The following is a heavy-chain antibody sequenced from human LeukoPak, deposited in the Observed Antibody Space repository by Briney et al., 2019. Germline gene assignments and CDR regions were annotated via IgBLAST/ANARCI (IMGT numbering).Heavy chain of an antibody. J-gene: IGHJ4*02. Sequence: PGGSLRLSCAASGFTFSSYDMHWVRQATGKGLEWVSAIGIGGDTYYPGSVKGRFTISRENAKNSLYLQMNSLGAGDTAVYYCARGGIPVTGIDEVDYWGQGTLVTVSS. CDR2: IGIGGDT. D-gene: IGHD2-21*02. CDR3: ARGGIPVTGIDEVDY. V-gene: IGHV3-13*01. CDR1: GFTFSSYD.